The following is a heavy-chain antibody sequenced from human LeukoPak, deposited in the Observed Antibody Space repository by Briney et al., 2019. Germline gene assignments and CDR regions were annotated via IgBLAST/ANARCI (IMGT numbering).Heavy chain of an antibody. J-gene: IGHJ4*02. Sequence: AETLSLTCAVYGGSFSGYYWSWIRQPPGKGLEWIGEINHSGSTNYNPSLKSRVTISVDTSKNQFSLKLSSVTAADTAVYFCARAFYYDSGSYYPPEYWGQGTLVTVSS. CDR2: INHSGST. V-gene: IGHV4-34*01. CDR1: GGSFSGYY. D-gene: IGHD3-10*01. CDR3: ARAFYYDSGSYYPPEY.